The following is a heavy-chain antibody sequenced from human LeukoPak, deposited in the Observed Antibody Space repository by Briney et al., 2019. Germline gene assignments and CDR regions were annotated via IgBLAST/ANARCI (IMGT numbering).Heavy chain of an antibody. CDR2: ISGSGGST. V-gene: IGHV3-23*01. D-gene: IGHD2-2*01. CDR1: GFTFSSYA. J-gene: IGHJ4*02. CDR3: AKGRIDCSSTSCYLSIVRIEFPIFDY. Sequence: PGGSLRLSCAASGFTFSSYAMSWVRQAPGEGLEWVSAISGSGGSTYYADSVEGRFTISRDNSKNTLYLQMNSLRAEDTAVYYCAKGRIDCSSTSCYLSIVRIEFPIFDYWGQRTLVTVSS.